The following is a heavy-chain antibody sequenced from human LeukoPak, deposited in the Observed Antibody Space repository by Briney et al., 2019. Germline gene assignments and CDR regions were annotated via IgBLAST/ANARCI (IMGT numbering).Heavy chain of an antibody. Sequence: GGSLRLSCAASGFTFSSYTMSWVRQAPGKGLEWVSAISGSGGSTYYADSVKGRFTISRDNSKNTLYLQMNSLRAEDTAVYYCAKLGIAVAGTFGFDYWGQGTLVTVSS. V-gene: IGHV3-23*01. CDR1: GFTFSSYT. D-gene: IGHD6-19*01. CDR2: ISGSGGST. J-gene: IGHJ4*02. CDR3: AKLGIAVAGTFGFDY.